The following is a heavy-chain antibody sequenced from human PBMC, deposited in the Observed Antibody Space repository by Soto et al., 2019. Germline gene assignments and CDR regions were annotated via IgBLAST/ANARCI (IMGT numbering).Heavy chain of an antibody. CDR2: ISSNGGST. CDR1: GFTFSSYA. Sequence: GGSLRLSCSASGFTFSSYAMHWVRQAPGKGLEYVSAISSNGGSTYYADSVKGRFTISRDNSKNTLYLQMSSLRAEDTAVYYCVKDRCSSTSCHNWFDPWGQGTLVTVS. D-gene: IGHD2-2*01. J-gene: IGHJ5*02. CDR3: VKDRCSSTSCHNWFDP. V-gene: IGHV3-64D*06.